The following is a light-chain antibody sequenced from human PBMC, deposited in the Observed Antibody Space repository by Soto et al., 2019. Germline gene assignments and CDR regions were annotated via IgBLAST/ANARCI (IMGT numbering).Light chain of an antibody. Sequence: QSALTQPASVSGSPGQSITISCTGTSSDVGSYNLASWYQQYPGKAPKLMIYEVTKRPSGVSDRFSGSKSGNTASLTISGLQAEDEADYYYCSYAGGVIFGGGTKLTVL. J-gene: IGLJ2*01. CDR2: EVT. CDR1: SSDVGSYNL. CDR3: CSYAGGVI. V-gene: IGLV2-23*02.